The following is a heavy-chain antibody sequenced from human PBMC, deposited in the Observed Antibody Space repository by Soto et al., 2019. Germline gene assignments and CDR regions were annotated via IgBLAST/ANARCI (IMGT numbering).Heavy chain of an antibody. CDR1: GGTFSSYA. J-gene: IGHJ3*01. V-gene: IGHV1-69*05. CDR2: IIPNYGTA. CDR3: ARDLGDFSGWYR. Sequence: SVKVSCKASGGTFSSYAISWVRQAPGQGLEWMGGIIPNYGTANYAQKFQGRVTMTTDTSTSTAYMELRSLRSDDTAVYYCARDLGDFSGWYRWGQGTMVTVSS. D-gene: IGHD6-19*01.